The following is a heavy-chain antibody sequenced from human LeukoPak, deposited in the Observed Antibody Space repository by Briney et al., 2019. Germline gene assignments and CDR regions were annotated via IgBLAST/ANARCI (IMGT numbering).Heavy chain of an antibody. CDR2: VNPNSGGT. CDR1: GYTFTGYY. D-gene: IGHD3-10*01. CDR3: ARGGTEASSGDY. J-gene: IGHJ4*02. Sequence: ASVKVSCKASGYTFTGYYMHWVRQAPGQGLEWMGWVNPNSGGTNYAQKFQGRVTMTRDTSISTAYMELSRLRSDDTALYYCARGGTEASSGDYWGQGALVTVSS. V-gene: IGHV1-2*02.